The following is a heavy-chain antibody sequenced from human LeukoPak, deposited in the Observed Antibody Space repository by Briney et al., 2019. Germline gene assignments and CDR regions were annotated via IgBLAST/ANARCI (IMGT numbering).Heavy chain of an antibody. J-gene: IGHJ2*01. CDR3: ARDPYYYDSSGYYHWYFDL. CDR1: GGSISSGSYY. D-gene: IGHD3-22*01. CDR2: IYTSGST. V-gene: IGHV4-61*02. Sequence: SETLSLTCTVSGGSISSGSYYWSWIRQPAGKGLEWIGRIYTSGSTNYNPSLKSRVTISVDTSKNQFSLKLSSVTAADTAVYYCARDPYYYDSSGYYHWYFDLWGRGTLVTVSS.